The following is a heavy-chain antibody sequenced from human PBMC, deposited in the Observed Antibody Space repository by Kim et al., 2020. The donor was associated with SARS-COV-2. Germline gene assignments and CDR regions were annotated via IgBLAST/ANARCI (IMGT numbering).Heavy chain of an antibody. J-gene: IGHJ5*02. Sequence: ECGKGRFTISRENSKNTLYRQMNSLRAEDTAVYYCAKDRVGIAPLYWFDPWGQGTLVTVSS. V-gene: IGHV3-23*01. CDR3: AKDRVGIAPLYWFDP. D-gene: IGHD6-13*01.